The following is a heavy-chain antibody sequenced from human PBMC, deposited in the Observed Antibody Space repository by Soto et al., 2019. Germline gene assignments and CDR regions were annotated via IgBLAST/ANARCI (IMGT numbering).Heavy chain of an antibody. J-gene: IGHJ6*02. V-gene: IGHV3-30-3*01. D-gene: IGHD2-15*01. CDR1: GFTFSSYA. CDR3: AREVVVVAAMGPYYYGLDV. Sequence: GGSLRLSCAASGFTFSSYAMHWVRQAPGKGLEWVAVISYDGSNKYYADSVKGRFTISRDNSKNTLYLQMNSLRAEDTAVYYCAREVVVVAAMGPYYYGLDVWGQGTTVTVSS. CDR2: ISYDGSNK.